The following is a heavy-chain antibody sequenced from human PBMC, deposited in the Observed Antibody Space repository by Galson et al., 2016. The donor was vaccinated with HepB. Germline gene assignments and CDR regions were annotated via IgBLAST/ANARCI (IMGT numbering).Heavy chain of an antibody. CDR2: INSDGSST. V-gene: IGHV3-74*01. J-gene: IGHJ4*02. CDR3: ARGSRTYGSSALHY. CDR1: GFTFSSYW. Sequence: SLRLSCAASGFTFSSYWMHWVRQAPGKGLVWVARINSDGSSTGYADSVKGRFTISRDNAKNTLYVQMDSLRAEDTALYYCARGSRTYGSSALHYWGQGTLVSVSS. D-gene: IGHD3-10*01.